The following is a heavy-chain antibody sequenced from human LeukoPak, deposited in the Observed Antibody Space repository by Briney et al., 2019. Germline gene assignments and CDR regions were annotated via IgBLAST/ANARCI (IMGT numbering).Heavy chain of an antibody. V-gene: IGHV3-23*01. CDR3: TIDLMTGFSSGWHFAY. CDR2: SSGDEDSI. D-gene: IGHD6-19*01. Sequence: PGGSLRLSCAASGFTFKNFAMSWVRQAPGKGLEWLAVSSGDEDSIHYADSVRGHFVISTDNSENTSYLHMNSLRAEDTAVYYCTIDLMTGFSSGWHFAYWGQGTLVTVSS. J-gene: IGHJ4*02. CDR1: GFTFKNFA.